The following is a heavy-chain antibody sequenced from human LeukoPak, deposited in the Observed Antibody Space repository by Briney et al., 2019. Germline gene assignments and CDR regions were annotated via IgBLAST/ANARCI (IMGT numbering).Heavy chain of an antibody. CDR3: GKPAGVWEQTTHFDF. CDR2: LSYYGHKR. CDR1: GFTFSSYP. Sequence: PGRSLRRSCAASGFTFSSYPMHWLRQAPGDGLEWVAHLSYYGHKRYSADSVRGRFTMSRDNYYNTQYVQLNSIRAQGTAVYYCGKPAGVWEQTTHFDFWGQGTLVPVSS. V-gene: IGHV3-30-3*02. J-gene: IGHJ4*02. D-gene: IGHD1-26*01.